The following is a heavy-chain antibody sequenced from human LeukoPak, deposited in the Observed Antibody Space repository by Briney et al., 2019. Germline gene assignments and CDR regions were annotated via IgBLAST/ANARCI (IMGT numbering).Heavy chain of an antibody. CDR1: GFTFSSYS. CDR2: ISSSSDTI. Sequence: GGSLRLSCAASGFTFSSYSMNWVRQAPGKGLEWVSYISSSSDTIYYADSVKGRFTISRDNAKNSLYLQVNSLRAEDTAVYYCARHPVVPAAESRRFDLWGQGTLVTVSS. D-gene: IGHD2-2*01. CDR3: ARHPVVPAAESRRFDL. J-gene: IGHJ5*02. V-gene: IGHV3-48*01.